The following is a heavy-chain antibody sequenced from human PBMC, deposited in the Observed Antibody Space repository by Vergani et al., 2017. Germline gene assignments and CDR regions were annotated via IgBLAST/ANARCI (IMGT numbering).Heavy chain of an antibody. V-gene: IGHV3-21*01. Sequence: VQLVESGGGVVQPGRSLRLSCAASGFTFSSYSMNWVRQAPGKGLEWVSSISSSSSYIYYADSVKGRFTISRDNAKNSLYLQMNSLRAEDTAVYYCARDLEVLYSGYDLAYWGQGTLVTVSS. D-gene: IGHD5-12*01. CDR1: GFTFSSYS. J-gene: IGHJ4*02. CDR3: ARDLEVLYSGYDLAY. CDR2: ISSSSSYI.